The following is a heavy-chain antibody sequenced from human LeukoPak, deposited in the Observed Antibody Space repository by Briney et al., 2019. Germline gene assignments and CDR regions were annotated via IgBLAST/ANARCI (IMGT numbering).Heavy chain of an antibody. CDR1: GFTFSTYW. CDR2: IKQDGSEK. V-gene: IGHV3-7*03. D-gene: IGHD6-19*01. Sequence: PGGSLRLSCAASGFTFSTYWMTWVRQAPGKGLEWVANIKQDGSEKYYVDSVKGRFTISRDNAKNSLYLQMNSLRAEDTALYYCAREGSYSSGWPDYWGQGTLVTVSS. J-gene: IGHJ4*02. CDR3: AREGSYSSGWPDY.